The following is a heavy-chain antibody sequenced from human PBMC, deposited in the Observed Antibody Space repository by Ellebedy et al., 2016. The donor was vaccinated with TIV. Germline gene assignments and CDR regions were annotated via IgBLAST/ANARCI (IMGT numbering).Heavy chain of an antibody. CDR3: AKSGYGDYGYYFDY. J-gene: IGHJ4*02. V-gene: IGHV3-48*01. D-gene: IGHD4-17*01. CDR2: ISSSSSTI. Sequence: GESLKISXAASGFTFSSYSMNWVRQAPGKGLEWVSYISSSSSTIYYADSVKGRFTISRDNSKNTLYLQMNSLRAEDTAVYYCAKSGYGDYGYYFDYWGQGTLVTVSS. CDR1: GFTFSSYS.